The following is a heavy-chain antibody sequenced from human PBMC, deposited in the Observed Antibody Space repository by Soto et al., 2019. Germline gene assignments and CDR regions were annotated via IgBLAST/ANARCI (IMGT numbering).Heavy chain of an antibody. V-gene: IGHV4-59*01. D-gene: IGHD2-8*01. CDR1: GGSISNFY. CDR2: ISYSGDT. Sequence: SETLSLTCTVSGGSISNFYWSWIRQPPGKGLEWIGYISYSGDTNYNPSLKSRVSISVDTSKNQLSLNLTSVTAADTAVYYCARAPMVLSRSYFDSWGQGTPVTVSS. J-gene: IGHJ4*02. CDR3: ARAPMVLSRSYFDS.